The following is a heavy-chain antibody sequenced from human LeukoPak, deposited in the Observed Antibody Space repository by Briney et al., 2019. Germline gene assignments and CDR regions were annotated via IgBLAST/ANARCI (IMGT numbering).Heavy chain of an antibody. CDR3: AREGPYYSHTSGFYYVPYYFDS. J-gene: IGHJ4*02. Sequence: PGGSLRLSCAASGFTFNSYSMNWVRQAPGKGLEWVSYISSSSSTIYYADSVKGRFTISRDNAKNSLYLQMNSLRAEDTAVYYCAREGPYYSHTSGFYYVPYYFDSWGQGTLVAVSS. D-gene: IGHD3-22*01. CDR1: GFTFNSYS. V-gene: IGHV3-48*01. CDR2: ISSSSSTI.